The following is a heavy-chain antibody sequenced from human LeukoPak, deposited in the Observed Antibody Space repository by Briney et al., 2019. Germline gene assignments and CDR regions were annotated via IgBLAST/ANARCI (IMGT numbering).Heavy chain of an antibody. V-gene: IGHV3-23*01. Sequence: HPGGSLRLSCAASGFTFSSYAMSWVRQAPGKGLEWVSAISGSGGSTYYADSVKGRFTISRDNSKNTLYLQMNSLRAEDTAVYYCAKDPRFSSQFDYWGQGTLVTVSS. CDR3: AKDPRFSSQFDY. D-gene: IGHD6-6*01. CDR2: ISGSGGST. J-gene: IGHJ4*02. CDR1: GFTFSSYA.